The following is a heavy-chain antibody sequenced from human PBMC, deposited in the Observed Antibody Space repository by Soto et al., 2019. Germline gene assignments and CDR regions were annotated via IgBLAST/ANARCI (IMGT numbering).Heavy chain of an antibody. J-gene: IGHJ5*02. D-gene: IGHD2-2*01. V-gene: IGHV1-18*04. CDR1: GYMFTNYG. CDR3: ARLGDIVVVGLWFDL. Sequence: QAQLVQSGAEVKKAGATVKVSCKVSGYMFTNYGISWVRQAPGQGLEWMGWISTDNGNTNYVQKLQGRVTMTTDTSSSTAYMELRSLTSDDTAVHYCARLGDIVVVGLWFDLWGQGTLVTVSS. CDR2: ISTDNGNT.